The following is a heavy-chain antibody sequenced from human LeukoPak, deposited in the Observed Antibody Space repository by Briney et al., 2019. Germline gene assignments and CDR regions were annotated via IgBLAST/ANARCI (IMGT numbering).Heavy chain of an antibody. CDR2: MNPNSGNT. V-gene: IGHV1-8*01. CDR1: GYTFTSYD. CDR3: AREGGVRGVIIKNWFDP. J-gene: IGHJ5*02. D-gene: IGHD3-10*01. Sequence: GASVKVSCKASGYTFTSYDINWVRQATGQGLEWMGWMNPNSGNTGYAQKFQGRVTMTRNTSISTAYMELSSLRSEDTAVYYCAREGGVRGVIIKNWFDPWGQGTLVTVSS.